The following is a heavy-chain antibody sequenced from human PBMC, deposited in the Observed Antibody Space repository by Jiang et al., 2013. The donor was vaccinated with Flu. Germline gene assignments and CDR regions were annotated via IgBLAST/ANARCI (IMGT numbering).Heavy chain of an antibody. CDR3: ARDPYYYDSSGYYYGGSFDY. CDR1: GDGVSSNSAA. D-gene: IGHD3-22*01. CDR2: TYYRSKWYN. J-gene: IGHJ4*02. V-gene: IGHV6-1*01. Sequence: TCAISGDGVSSNSAAWNWIRQSPSRGLEWLGRTYYRSKWYNDYAISVKSRITINPDTSKNQFSLQLNSVTPEDTAVYYCARDPYYYDSSGYYYGGSFDYWGQGTLVTVSS.